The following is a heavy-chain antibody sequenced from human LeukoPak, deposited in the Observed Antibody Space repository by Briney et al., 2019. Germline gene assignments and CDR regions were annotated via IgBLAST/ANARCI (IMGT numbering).Heavy chain of an antibody. CDR3: AKVQSDIVGAVFFSFDV. Sequence: GGSLKFSWGAPEFGFKPNGWIGFGQAPGKGREWFPSILGSGSEMFYADSVKGRFIISRDNSKNSLYLQMNSLRVEDTAVYFCAKVQSDIVGAVFFSFDVWGQGTTVTVSS. CDR1: EFGFKPNG. J-gene: IGHJ3*01. CDR2: ILGSGSEM. D-gene: IGHD1-26*01. V-gene: IGHV3-21*06.